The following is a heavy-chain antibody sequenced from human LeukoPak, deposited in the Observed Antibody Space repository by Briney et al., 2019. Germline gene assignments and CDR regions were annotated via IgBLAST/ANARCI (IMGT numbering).Heavy chain of an antibody. Sequence: ASVKVSCKASGYTFTSYGISWVRQAPGQGLEWMGWIGTYNGNTNYAQKLQGRVTMTTDTSTSTAYMELRSLRSDDTAVYYCARDGVRWELPSAFDIWGQGTMVTVSS. V-gene: IGHV1-18*01. D-gene: IGHD1-26*01. CDR2: IGTYNGNT. CDR3: ARDGVRWELPSAFDI. CDR1: GYTFTSYG. J-gene: IGHJ3*02.